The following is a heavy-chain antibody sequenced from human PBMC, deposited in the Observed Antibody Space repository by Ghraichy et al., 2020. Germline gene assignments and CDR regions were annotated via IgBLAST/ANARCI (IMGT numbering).Heavy chain of an antibody. CDR2: TFYGGPT. CDR3: VCHGIKIPP. J-gene: IGHJ5*02. D-gene: IGHD1-14*01. Sequence: SETLSLTCTVSGDSITSNSYYWAWVRQPPGKGLEWIASTFYGGPTSCRSPLKSRVTISVDAAKNQFSLKLDSVTASDTAVYYCVCHGIKIPPWGQGTLVTVAS. V-gene: IGHV4-39*01. CDR1: GDSITSNSYY.